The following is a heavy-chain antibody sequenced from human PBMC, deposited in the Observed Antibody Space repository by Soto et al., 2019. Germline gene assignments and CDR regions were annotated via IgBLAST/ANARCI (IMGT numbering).Heavy chain of an antibody. Sequence: GGSLRLSCAASGFTFSSYGMHWVRQAPGKGLEWVAVIWYDGSNKYYADSVKGRFTISRDNSKNTLYLQMNSLGVEDTAVYYCAKEGYCTSTSCPGRMDVWGTGTTVTVS. V-gene: IGHV3-33*06. CDR1: GFTFSSYG. CDR2: IWYDGSNK. J-gene: IGHJ6*04. CDR3: AKEGYCTSTSCPGRMDV. D-gene: IGHD2-2*01.